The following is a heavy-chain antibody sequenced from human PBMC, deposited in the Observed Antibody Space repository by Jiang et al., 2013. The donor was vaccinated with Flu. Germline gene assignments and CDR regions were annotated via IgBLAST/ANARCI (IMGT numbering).Heavy chain of an antibody. CDR2: INAGNGNT. V-gene: IGHV1-3*01. J-gene: IGHJ4*02. CDR3: ARSRSGGYSALGY. Sequence: SGAEVKKPGASVKVSCKASGYTFTSYAMHWVRQAPGQRLEWMGWINAGNGNTKYSQKFQGRVTITRDTSASTAYMELSSLRSEDTAVYYCARSRSGGYSALGYWGQGTLVTVSS. D-gene: IGHD3-22*01. CDR1: GYTFTSYA.